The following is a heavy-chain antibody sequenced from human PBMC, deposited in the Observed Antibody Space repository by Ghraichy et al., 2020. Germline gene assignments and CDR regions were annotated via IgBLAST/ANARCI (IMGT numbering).Heavy chain of an antibody. CDR2: IYNSGST. V-gene: IGHV4-39*07. J-gene: IGHJ4*02. Sequence: SETLSLTCTVSGVSLRSSIYYWAWIRQPPGKGLEWIGSIYNSGSTYYNPSLKSRVTISVDTSKNQFSLQLRSVTAADTAVYYCARDHYGGDRWGQGTLVTVSS. D-gene: IGHD4-23*01. CDR1: GVSLRSSIYY. CDR3: ARDHYGGDR.